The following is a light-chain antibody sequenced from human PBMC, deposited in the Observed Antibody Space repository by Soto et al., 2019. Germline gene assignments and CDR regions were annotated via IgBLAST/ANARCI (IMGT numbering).Light chain of an antibody. Sequence: DIVMTQSPLYLPVTPGEPASISCTSSQSLLREKGYKYLDWYLQKPGQSPQLLIYLASYRASGVPGRFSGSGSGTNFTLNISRVEAEDVGVYYCMQALQTLFTFGPGTKVDIK. V-gene: IGKV2-28*01. CDR1: QSLLREKGYKY. CDR2: LAS. CDR3: MQALQTLFT. J-gene: IGKJ3*01.